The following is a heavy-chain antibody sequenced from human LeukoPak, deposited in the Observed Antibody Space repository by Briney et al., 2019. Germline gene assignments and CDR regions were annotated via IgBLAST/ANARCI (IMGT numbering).Heavy chain of an antibody. CDR2: IYNSGST. J-gene: IGHJ3*02. CDR3: AREGVSYAFDI. D-gene: IGHD2-8*01. CDR1: GVSISSYY. Sequence: SETLSLTCTVSGVSISSYYWSWIRQPPGKGLEWIGYIYNSGSTNLNPSLKSRVTISVDTSRNHFSLRLSSVTAADTALYYCAREGVSYAFDIWGQGTMVTVSS. V-gene: IGHV4-59*01.